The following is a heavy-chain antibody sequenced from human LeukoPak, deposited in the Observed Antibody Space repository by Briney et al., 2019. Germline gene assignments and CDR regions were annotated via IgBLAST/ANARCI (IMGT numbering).Heavy chain of an antibody. V-gene: IGHV3-7*01. CDR3: VRLFGGVTTFDY. D-gene: IGHD4-17*01. CDR2: INQDGSAE. CDR1: GFTFSTYS. J-gene: IGHJ4*02. Sequence: GGSLRLSCAASGFTFSTYSMSWIRQAPGKGLDWVASINQDGSAEYYVDSVRGRFTISRDNAKNSLYLQVNSLRVDDTAVYYCVRLFGGVTTFDYWGQGTLVTVSS.